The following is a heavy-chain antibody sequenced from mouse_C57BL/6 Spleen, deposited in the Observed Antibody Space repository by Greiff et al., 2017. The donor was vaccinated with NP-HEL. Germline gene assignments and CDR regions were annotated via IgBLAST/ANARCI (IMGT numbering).Heavy chain of an antibody. CDR2: IDPETGGT. CDR3: TPMTTVVAPYYAMDY. J-gene: IGHJ4*01. D-gene: IGHD1-1*01. CDR1: GYTFTDYE. V-gene: IGHV1-15*01. Sequence: QVQLQQSGAELVRPGASVTLSCKASGYTFTDYEMHWVKQTPVHGLEWIGAIDPETGGTAYNQKFKGKAILTADKSSSTAYMELRSLTSEDSAVYYGTPMTTVVAPYYAMDYWGQGTSVTVSS.